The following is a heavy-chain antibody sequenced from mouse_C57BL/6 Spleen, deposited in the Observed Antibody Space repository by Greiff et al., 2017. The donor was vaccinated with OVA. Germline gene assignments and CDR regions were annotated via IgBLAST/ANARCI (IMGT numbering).Heavy chain of an antibody. CDR1: GFTFSDYG. CDR3: ARGSNYVDYAMDY. Sequence: EVHLVESGGGLVQPGGSLKLSCAASGFTFSDYGMAWVRQAPRKGPEWVAFISNLAYSIYYADTVTGRFTISRENAKNTLYLEMSSLRSEDTAMYYCARGSNYVDYAMDYWGQGTSVTVSS. CDR2: ISNLAYSI. J-gene: IGHJ4*01. V-gene: IGHV5-15*01. D-gene: IGHD2-5*01.